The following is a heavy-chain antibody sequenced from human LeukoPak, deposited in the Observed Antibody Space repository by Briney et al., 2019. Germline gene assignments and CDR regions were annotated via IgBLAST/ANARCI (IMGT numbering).Heavy chain of an antibody. V-gene: IGHV3-7*01. D-gene: IGHD3-10*01. CDR1: GFTFSSYW. J-gene: IGHJ4*02. Sequence: GGSLRLSCAASGFTFSSYWMSWVRQAPGKGLEWVANIKQDGSEKYYVDSVKGRFTISRDNAKNSLYLQMNSLRAEDTAVYYCARLLKTYYSGSEIFDYWGQGTLVTVSS. CDR3: ARLLKTYYSGSEIFDY. CDR2: IKQDGSEK.